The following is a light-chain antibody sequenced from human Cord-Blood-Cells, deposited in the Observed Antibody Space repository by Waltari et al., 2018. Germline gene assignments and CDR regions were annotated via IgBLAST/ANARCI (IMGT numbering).Light chain of an antibody. Sequence: DIQMTKSPSSLSASVGNRVTITCRASQSISSYLNWYQQKPGKAPKLLIYAASSLQSGVPSRFSGSGSGTDFTLTISSLQPEDFATYYGQQSYSTPLTFGGGTKVEIK. V-gene: IGKV1-39*01. CDR3: QQSYSTPLT. CDR1: QSISSY. J-gene: IGKJ4*01. CDR2: AAS.